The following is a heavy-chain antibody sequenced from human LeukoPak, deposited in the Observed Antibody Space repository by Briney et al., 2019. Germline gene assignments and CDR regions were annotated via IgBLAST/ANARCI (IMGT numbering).Heavy chain of an antibody. CDR2: ISGSGGST. Sequence: PGGSLRHSCAASGFTFSSYAMSWVRQAPGKGLEWVSAISGSGGSTYYADSVKGRFTISRDNSKNTLYLQMNSLRAEDTAVYYCAKDRWGVVADNYFDYWGQGTLVTVSS. D-gene: IGHD3-22*01. J-gene: IGHJ4*02. CDR3: AKDRWGVVADNYFDY. CDR1: GFTFSSYA. V-gene: IGHV3-23*01.